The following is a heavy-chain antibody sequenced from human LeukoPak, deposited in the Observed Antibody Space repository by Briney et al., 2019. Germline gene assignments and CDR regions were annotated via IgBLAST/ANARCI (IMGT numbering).Heavy chain of an antibody. CDR1: GYSFTSYW. Sequence: GEPLKISCQCSGYSFTSYWIGWVRQMPGKGLEWMGIIYPGDSDTRYSSSFQGQVTISADKSISTAYLQWSSLKASDTAMYYCARQDDYVWGSYRPFDYRGQGTLVTVSS. CDR3: ARQDDYVWGSYRPFDY. D-gene: IGHD3-16*02. CDR2: IYPGDSDT. J-gene: IGHJ4*02. V-gene: IGHV5-51*01.